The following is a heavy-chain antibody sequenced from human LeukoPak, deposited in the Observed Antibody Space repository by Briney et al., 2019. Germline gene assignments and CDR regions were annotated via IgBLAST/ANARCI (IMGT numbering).Heavy chain of an antibody. J-gene: IGHJ4*02. CDR3: AKVKYADYTAFDS. D-gene: IGHD2-8*01. V-gene: IGHV3-23*01. Sequence: SGGSLRLSCAASGFTFSTYAMSWVRQAPGKGLEWISAVSGSGGSTYYADSVKGRFTISRDNSKNTLYVQMNSLRADDTAVYYCAKVKYADYTAFDSWGQGTLVTVSS. CDR2: VSGSGGST. CDR1: GFTFSTYA.